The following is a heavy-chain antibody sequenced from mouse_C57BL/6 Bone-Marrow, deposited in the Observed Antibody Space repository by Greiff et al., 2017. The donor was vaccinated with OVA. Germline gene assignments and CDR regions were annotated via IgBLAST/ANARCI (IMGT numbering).Heavy chain of an antibody. CDR3: TRRDYGSSYY. V-gene: IGHV1-15*01. D-gene: IGHD1-1*01. J-gene: IGHJ2*01. CDR1: GYTFTDYE. Sequence: VQLQQSGAELVRPGASVTLSCTASGYTFTDYEMHWVKQTPVHGLEWIGAIDPETGGTAYNQKFKGKAILAADKSFSTAYMELRSLTSEDSAVYYCTRRDYGSSYYWGQGTTLTVSA. CDR2: IDPETGGT.